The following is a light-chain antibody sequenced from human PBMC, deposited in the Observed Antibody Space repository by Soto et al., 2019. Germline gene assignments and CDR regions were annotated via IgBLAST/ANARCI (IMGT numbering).Light chain of an antibody. Sequence: EIVMTQIPVALSINPGEQASVSCRSSQRLLHSEGYTSLFGVCGKTGQSPQTLIHEVVNRFSGVSDRFSGSGSGTDFTLEISRVETDDVGIYYCMQSTQLPPTFGQGTRLEIK. V-gene: IGKV2D-26*03. CDR1: QRLLHSEGYTS. CDR3: MQSTQLPPT. J-gene: IGKJ5*01. CDR2: EVV.